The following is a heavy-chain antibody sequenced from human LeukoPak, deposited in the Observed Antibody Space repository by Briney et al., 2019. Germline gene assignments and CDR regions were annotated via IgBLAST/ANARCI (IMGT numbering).Heavy chain of an antibody. CDR3: ARDPNMDV. CDR2: INPSGTGT. CDR1: GYTITNNY. J-gene: IGHJ6*03. V-gene: IGHV1-46*01. Sequence: ASVKVSCKASGYTITNNYMHWVRQAPGQGLEWMGVINPSGTGTSYAQKFQGRITMSRDTSTSTVYMELSSPRSEDTAVYYCARDPNMDVWGKGTTVTVSS.